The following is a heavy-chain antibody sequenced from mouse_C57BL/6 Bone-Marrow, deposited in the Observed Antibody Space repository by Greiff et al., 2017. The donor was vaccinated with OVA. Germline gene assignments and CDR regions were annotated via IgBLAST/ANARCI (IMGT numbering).Heavy chain of an antibody. V-gene: IGHV5-2*01. D-gene: IGHD1-1*01. CDR3: ARRYYGSSLLWYFDV. CDR2: INSDGGST. J-gene: IGHJ1*03. CDR1: EYAFPSHD. Sequence: EVHLVESGGGLVQPGESLKLSCESNEYAFPSHDMSWVRQTPEKRLELVAAINSDGGSTYYPDTMERRFIITRDNTKKTLYLQMSSLRSEDTSLYYCARRYYGSSLLWYFDVWGTGTTVTVSS.